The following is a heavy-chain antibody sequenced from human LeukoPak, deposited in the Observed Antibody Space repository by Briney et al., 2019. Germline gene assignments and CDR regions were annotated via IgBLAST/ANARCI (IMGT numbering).Heavy chain of an antibody. CDR1: GGSISSYY. CDR3: ARGGGYYTSGSYPGY. J-gene: IGHJ4*02. V-gene: IGHV4-59*01. D-gene: IGHD3-10*01. Sequence: PSETLSLTCTVSGGSISSYYWSWIRQPPGKGLEWIGYIYHRGSANYNPSLKSRVAMSLDTSKNQFSLKLTSVTAADTAVYYCARGGGYYTSGSYPGYWGQGTLVTVSS. CDR2: IYHRGSA.